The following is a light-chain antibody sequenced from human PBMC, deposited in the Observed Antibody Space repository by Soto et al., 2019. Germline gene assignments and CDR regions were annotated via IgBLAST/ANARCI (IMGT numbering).Light chain of an antibody. CDR2: DVS. Sequence: ETVLTQSPATLSLSPGEGATLSCRASQSVGSALAWYQQKPGQAPRLLIHDVSIRATGVPSRFSGSGSGTCFTLTISNLESEDFAVYYCHHRSSWPATFGQGTKLEI. CDR3: HHRSSWPAT. J-gene: IGKJ1*01. CDR1: QSVGSA. V-gene: IGKV3-11*01.